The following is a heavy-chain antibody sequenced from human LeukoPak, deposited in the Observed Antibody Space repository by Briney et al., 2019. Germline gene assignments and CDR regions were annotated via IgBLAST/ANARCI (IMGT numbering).Heavy chain of an antibody. D-gene: IGHD1-26*01. J-gene: IGHJ4*02. CDR3: ARGPGSGSYHYYFDC. CDR1: GFTFSNYA. V-gene: IGHV3-64*01. CDR2: MSSNGGSA. Sequence: PGGSLRLSCAASGFTFSNYAMHWVRQAPGKGLEYVSAMSSNGGSAYYANSVKGRFTISIDNSKNTLFLQMGSLRAEDMAVYYCARGPGSGSYHYYFDCWGQGTLVTVSS.